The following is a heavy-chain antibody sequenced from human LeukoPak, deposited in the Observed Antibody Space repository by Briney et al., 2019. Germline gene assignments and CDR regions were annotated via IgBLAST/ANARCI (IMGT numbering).Heavy chain of an antibody. Sequence: ASVKVSCKASGYTFTSYYMHWVRQAPGQGLEWLGRINPNSGGTNYAQKFQGRVTMTRDTSISTAYMELSRLRSDDTAVYYCARPHTVLYNWFDPWGQGTLVTVSS. D-gene: IGHD4-11*01. CDR1: GYTFTSYY. V-gene: IGHV1-2*06. CDR3: ARPHTVLYNWFDP. J-gene: IGHJ5*02. CDR2: INPNSGGT.